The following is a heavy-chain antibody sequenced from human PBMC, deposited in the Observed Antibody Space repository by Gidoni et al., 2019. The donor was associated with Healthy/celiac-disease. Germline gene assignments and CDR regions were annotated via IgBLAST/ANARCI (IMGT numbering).Heavy chain of an antibody. CDR2: IYTSGST. Sequence: QVQLQASGPGLAKPSETLSLTCTVPGGSISSYYWSWIRQPAGKGLEWIGRIYTSGSTNYNPSLKSRVTMSVDTSKNQFSLKLRSVTAADTAVYYWARGDSSGYSPGYYFDYWGQGTLVTVSS. D-gene: IGHD3-22*01. J-gene: IGHJ4*02. V-gene: IGHV4-4*07. CDR3: ARGDSSGYSPGYYFDY. CDR1: GGSISSYY.